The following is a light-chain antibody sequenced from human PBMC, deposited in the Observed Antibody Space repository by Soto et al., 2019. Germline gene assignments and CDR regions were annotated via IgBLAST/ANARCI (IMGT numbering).Light chain of an antibody. Sequence: EIVLTQSPGILSLSPGERATLSCRASQPVSSSYLAWYQQKPGQAPRLLIYGASTRATGIPDRFSGSGSGTDFTLAISRLEPEDFAVYYCQQCGISTWPFGQVTKVDIK. CDR2: GAS. V-gene: IGKV3-20*01. CDR1: QPVSSSY. CDR3: QQCGISTWP. J-gene: IGKJ1*01.